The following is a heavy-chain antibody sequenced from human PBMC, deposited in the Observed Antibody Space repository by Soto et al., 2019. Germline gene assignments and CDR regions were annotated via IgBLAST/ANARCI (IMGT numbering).Heavy chain of an antibody. CDR2: ISGSGGST. CDR1: GFTFSSYA. D-gene: IGHD3-10*01. V-gene: IGHV3-23*01. Sequence: PGGSLRLSCAASGFTFSSYAMSWVRQARGTGLEWVSAISGSGGSTYYADSVKGRFTISRDNSKNTLYVQMNSLRDEDTAVYYCARAPYGSGTKPYYFDYWGQGTLVTVSS. J-gene: IGHJ4*02. CDR3: ARAPYGSGTKPYYFDY.